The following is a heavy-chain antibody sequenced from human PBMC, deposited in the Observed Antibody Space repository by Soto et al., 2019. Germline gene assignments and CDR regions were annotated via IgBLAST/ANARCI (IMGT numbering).Heavy chain of an antibody. Sequence: EVQLVESGGGLVKPGGSLRLSCVASGFNFSSYSMNWVRQAPGKGLEWVSCIGTTSKYIYYADSVKGRFTISRDNAKNSLYLQMNCLRAEDTSVYHCARDGWECYNFGLDVWGHGTTVTVSS. J-gene: IGHJ6*02. D-gene: IGHD5-12*01. CDR1: GFNFSSYS. V-gene: IGHV3-21*01. CDR3: ARDGWECYNFGLDV. CDR2: IGTTSKYI.